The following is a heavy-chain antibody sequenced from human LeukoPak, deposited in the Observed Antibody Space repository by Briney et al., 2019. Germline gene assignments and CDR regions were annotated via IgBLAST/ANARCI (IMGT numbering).Heavy chain of an antibody. D-gene: IGHD2-2*01. CDR1: GYTFTSYG. CDR3: ARGPIIDIVVIPAAADYYHMDV. Sequence: PGASVKVSCKASGYTFTSYGISWVRQAPGQGLEWMGWISAYNGNKNYAQKLQGRVTITTDTSKNTAYMELRSLRSDDTAVYYCARGPIIDIVVIPAAADYYHMDVWGKGTTVTVSS. CDR2: ISAYNGNK. V-gene: IGHV1-18*01. J-gene: IGHJ6*03.